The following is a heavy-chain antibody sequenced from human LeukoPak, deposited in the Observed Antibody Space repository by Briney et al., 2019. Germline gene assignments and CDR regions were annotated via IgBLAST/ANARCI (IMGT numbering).Heavy chain of an antibody. J-gene: IGHJ4*02. CDR2: IYTSGST. V-gene: IGHV4-4*07. D-gene: IGHD2-21*01. CDR3: ARDPSHCGGDCYSD. CDR1: GGSISSYY. Sequence: PSETLSLTCTVSGGSISSYYWSWIRQPAGKGLEWIGRIYTSGSTNYNPSLKSRVTMSVDTSKDQFSLKLSSVTAADTAVYYCARDPSHCGGDCYSDWGQGTLVTVSS.